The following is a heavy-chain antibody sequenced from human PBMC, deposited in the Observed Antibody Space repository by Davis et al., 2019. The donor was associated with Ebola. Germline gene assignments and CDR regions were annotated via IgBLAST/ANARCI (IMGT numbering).Heavy chain of an antibody. CDR3: ARGGGRVQGAITHYYYGMDV. J-gene: IGHJ6*02. V-gene: IGHV1-8*01. Sequence: ASVKVSCKASGYTFTSYDINWVRQATGQGLEWMGWMNPNSGNTGYAQKFQGRVTMTRNTSISTAYMELNSLRSEDTAVYYCARGGGRVQGAITHYYYGMDVWGQGTTVTVSS. CDR1: GYTFTSYD. CDR2: MNPNSGNT. D-gene: IGHD3-10*01.